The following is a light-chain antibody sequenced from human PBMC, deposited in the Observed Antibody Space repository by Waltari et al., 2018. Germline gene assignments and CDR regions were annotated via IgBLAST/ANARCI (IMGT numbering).Light chain of an antibody. CDR2: DAS. CDR3: HQRSDWPRT. CDR1: HSVRTS. Sequence: VLTQSPATLSLSPGERATLSCRARHSVRTSLAWYQQKPGQAPRLLIYDASNRATGTPARFSGSGSGTDFTLTISSLEPEDFAIYYCHQRSDWPRTFGQGTKVQIK. J-gene: IGKJ1*01. V-gene: IGKV3-11*01.